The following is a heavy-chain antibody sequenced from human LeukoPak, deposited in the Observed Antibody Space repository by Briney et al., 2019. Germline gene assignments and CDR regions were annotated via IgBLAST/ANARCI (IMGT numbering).Heavy chain of an antibody. J-gene: IGHJ4*02. CDR2: INHDGIHT. CDR1: GFTFSNNW. D-gene: IGHD2/OR15-2a*01. Sequence: GRSLRPSCVASGFTFSNNWMASVSQDPGKGPEVVASINHDGIHTGYVDSVKGLFTISRDNSKNSLYLQLNRLKAEDTAMYYCAKYLSRAFDYWGQGSLITVSS. CDR3: AKYLSRAFDY. V-gene: IGHV3-7*01.